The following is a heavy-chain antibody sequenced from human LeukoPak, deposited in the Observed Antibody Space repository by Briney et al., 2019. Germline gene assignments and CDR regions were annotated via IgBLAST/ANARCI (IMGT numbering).Heavy chain of an antibody. D-gene: IGHD3-9*01. CDR3: ARVPYDILTGYYAPHFDY. V-gene: IGHV3-48*03. CDR1: GFTFSYYE. J-gene: IGHJ4*02. CDR2: ISSSGSTI. Sequence: GGSLRLSCAVSGFTFSYYEMNWVRQAPGKGLEWVSYISSSGSTIYYADSVKGRFTISRDNAKNSLYLQMNSLRAEDTAVYYCARVPYDILTGYYAPHFDYWGQGTLVTVSS.